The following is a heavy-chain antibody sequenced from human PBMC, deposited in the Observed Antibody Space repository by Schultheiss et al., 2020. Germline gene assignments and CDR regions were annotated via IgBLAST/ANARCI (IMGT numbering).Heavy chain of an antibody. CDR3: ARMDRDTAESYMDV. V-gene: IGHV4-39*07. J-gene: IGHJ6*03. D-gene: IGHD5-18*01. CDR1: GGSISSSSYY. CDR2: IYYSGST. Sequence: SETLSLTCTVSGGSISSSSYYWGWIRQPPGKGLEWIGSIYYSGSTYYNPSLKSRVTISVDTSKNQFSLKLSSVTAADTAIYFCARMDRDTAESYMDVWGKGTTVTVSS.